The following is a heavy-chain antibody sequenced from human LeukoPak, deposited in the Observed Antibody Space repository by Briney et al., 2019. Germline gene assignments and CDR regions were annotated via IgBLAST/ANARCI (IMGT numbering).Heavy chain of an antibody. D-gene: IGHD3-22*01. CDR1: GYSISSGYC. CDR2: VWHSGIT. Sequence: TTSETLSLTCTVSGYSISSGYCWGWIRQPPGRGLEWIGSVWHSGITYYNPSLKSRVTISVDTSKNQFSLKVTSVTAADTAVYYCARDRWFDSSGYYYDFDYWGQGTLVTVSS. CDR3: ARDRWFDSSGYYYDFDY. V-gene: IGHV4-38-2*02. J-gene: IGHJ4*02.